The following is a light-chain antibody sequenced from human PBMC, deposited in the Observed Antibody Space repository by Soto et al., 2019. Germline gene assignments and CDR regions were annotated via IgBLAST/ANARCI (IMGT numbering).Light chain of an antibody. CDR3: CSYTTSTTYV. J-gene: IGLJ1*01. CDR1: VSDVGGYDS. V-gene: IGLV2-14*03. Sequence: QSVLTQPASVSGSPGQSITISCTGTVSDVGGYDSVSWYQQHPGRAPKLIIYGVNNRPSGVSNRFSDSKSADTASLTISGLQAEDEANYYCCSYTTSTTYVFGTGTKVTVL. CDR2: GVN.